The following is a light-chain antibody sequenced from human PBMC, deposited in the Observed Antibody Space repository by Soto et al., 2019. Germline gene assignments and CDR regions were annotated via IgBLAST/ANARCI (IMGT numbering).Light chain of an antibody. V-gene: IGKV3-15*01. Sequence: EIVMTQSPATLSVSPGERATLSCRASQSVGSNLAWYQQKPGQAPRLLLYGASTRATGIPARFSGSGSGTEFTLTIISLQYEDFAIYFCPQYNNWPPDRTFGQGTKVEIK. CDR3: PQYNNWPPDRT. CDR2: GAS. J-gene: IGKJ1*01. CDR1: QSVGSN.